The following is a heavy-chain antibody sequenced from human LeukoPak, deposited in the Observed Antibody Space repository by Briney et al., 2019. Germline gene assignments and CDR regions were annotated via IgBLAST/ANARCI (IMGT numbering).Heavy chain of an antibody. D-gene: IGHD5-18*01. V-gene: IGHV3-53*01. CDR2: IYSGGST. Sequence: GGSLRLSCAASGFTVCNNYKSWVRQAPGKGLEWVSVIYSGGSTYYADSVRGRFTISRDNSKNTLFLHMNNLRAEDTAVYYCARGGYSYGSDYWGEGTLVTVSS. J-gene: IGHJ4*02. CDR1: GFTVCNNY. CDR3: ARGGYSYGSDY.